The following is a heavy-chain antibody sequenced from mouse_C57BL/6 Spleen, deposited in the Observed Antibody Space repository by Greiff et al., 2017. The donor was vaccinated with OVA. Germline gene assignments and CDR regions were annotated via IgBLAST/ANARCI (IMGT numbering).Heavy chain of an antibody. Sequence: QVQLQQSGAELVRPGTSVKVSCKASGYAFTNYLIEWVKQRPGQGLEWIGVINPGSGGTNYNEKFKGKATLTADKSSSTAYMQLSSLTSEDSAVYFCARNSGTWFAYWGQGTLVTVSA. CDR1: GYAFTNYL. V-gene: IGHV1-54*01. J-gene: IGHJ3*01. CDR3: ARNSGTWFAY. CDR2: INPGSGGT. D-gene: IGHD4-1*01.